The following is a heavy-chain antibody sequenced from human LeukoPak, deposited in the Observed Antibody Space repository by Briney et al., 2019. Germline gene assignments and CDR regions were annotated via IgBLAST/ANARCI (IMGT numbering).Heavy chain of an antibody. D-gene: IGHD3-22*01. CDR3: ARGAPPDYYDSSGYYYG. Sequence: TSETLSLTCAVYGGSFSGYYWSWIRQPPGKGLEWIGEINHSGSTNYNPSLKSRVTISVDTSKDQFSLKLSSVTAADTAVYYCARGAPPDYYDSSGYYYGWGQGTLVTVSS. CDR1: GGSFSGYY. J-gene: IGHJ4*02. CDR2: INHSGST. V-gene: IGHV4-34*01.